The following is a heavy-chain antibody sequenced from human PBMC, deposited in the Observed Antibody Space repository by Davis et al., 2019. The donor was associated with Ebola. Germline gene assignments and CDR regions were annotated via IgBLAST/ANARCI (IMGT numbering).Heavy chain of an antibody. CDR2: ISWNSGSI. CDR3: AKGLYRLGAFDI. J-gene: IGHJ3*02. CDR1: GFPFDDYA. V-gene: IGHV3-9*01. D-gene: IGHD7-27*01. Sequence: GESLKISCAASGFPFDDYALHWVRQAPGKGLEWVSGISWNSGSIGYADSVKGRFTISRDNAKNSLYLQMNSLRAEDTALYYCAKGLYRLGAFDIWGQGTMVTVSS.